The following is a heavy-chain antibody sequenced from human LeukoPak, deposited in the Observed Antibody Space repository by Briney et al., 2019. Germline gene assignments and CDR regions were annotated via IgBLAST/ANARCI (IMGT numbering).Heavy chain of an antibody. Sequence: GGFLRLSCAASGLIISREFMSWVRQAPGQGLEWVAIIYSDGNTVYAESVKGRFTISRDTSKNRLFLHMDSLRVEDTALYYCVKVATTPVWAPDYWGQGTLVTVSS. D-gene: IGHD1-1*01. J-gene: IGHJ4*02. CDR1: GLIISREF. CDR3: VKVATTPVWAPDY. CDR2: IYSDGNT. V-gene: IGHV3-53*01.